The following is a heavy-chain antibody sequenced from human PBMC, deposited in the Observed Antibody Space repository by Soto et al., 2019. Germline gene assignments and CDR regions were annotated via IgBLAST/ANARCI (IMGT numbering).Heavy chain of an antibody. CDR3: ARVPAAIVTNLFDP. D-gene: IGHD2-2*02. V-gene: IGHV4-31*03. J-gene: IGHJ5*02. Sequence: SETLSLTCTVSGGSISSGGYYWSWIRQHPGKGLEWIGYIYYSGSTYYNPSLKSRVTISVDTSKNQFSLKLSSVTAADTAVYYCARVPAAIVTNLFDPWGQGTLVTVSS. CDR1: GGSISSGGYY. CDR2: IYYSGST.